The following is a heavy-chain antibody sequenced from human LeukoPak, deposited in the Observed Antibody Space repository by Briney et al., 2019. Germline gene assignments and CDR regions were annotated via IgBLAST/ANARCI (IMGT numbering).Heavy chain of an antibody. CDR2: ISGSNGNT. D-gene: IGHD7-27*01. CDR1: GYTFTGCY. J-gene: IGHJ3*02. V-gene: IGHV1-18*04. Sequence: ASVKVSCKASGYTFTGCYMHWVRQAPGQGLEWMGWISGSNGNTNYAQKLQGRVTMTTDTSTSTAYMELRSLRSDDTAVYYCAREEGNWGDAFDIWGQGTMVTVSS. CDR3: AREEGNWGDAFDI.